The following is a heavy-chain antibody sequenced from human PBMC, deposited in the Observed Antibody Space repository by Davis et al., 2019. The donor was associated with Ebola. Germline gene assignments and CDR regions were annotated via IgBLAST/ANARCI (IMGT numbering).Heavy chain of an antibody. J-gene: IGHJ4*02. D-gene: IGHD2/OR15-2a*01. Sequence: GESLKISCAASGFTFSNYPMNWLRQAPGKGLEWISNIRTNSEGTTKHAESVKGRFTISREDATSSLYLQMNSLRDEDTAVYYCVRDRDFSFDQWGRGILVTVSS. V-gene: IGHV3-48*02. CDR2: IRTNSEGTT. CDR3: VRDRDFSFDQ. CDR1: GFTFSNYP.